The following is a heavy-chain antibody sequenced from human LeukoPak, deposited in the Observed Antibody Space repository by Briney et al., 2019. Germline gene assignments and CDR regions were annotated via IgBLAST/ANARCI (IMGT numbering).Heavy chain of an antibody. Sequence: GGSLRLSCAASGFTVSTDYMSWVRQAPGKGLEWVSVIYSGGSIYYADSVKGRFTISRDNSKNTLYLQMNSLRAEDTAVYYCAKVMVEGPSSSWYYDYWDQGTLVTVSS. V-gene: IGHV3-66*01. D-gene: IGHD6-13*01. CDR3: AKVMVEGPSSSWYYDY. J-gene: IGHJ4*02. CDR2: IYSGGSI. CDR1: GFTVSTDY.